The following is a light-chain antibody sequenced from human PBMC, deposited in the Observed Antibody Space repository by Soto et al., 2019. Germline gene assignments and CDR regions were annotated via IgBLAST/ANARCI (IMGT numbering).Light chain of an antibody. CDR1: QSVSSN. V-gene: IGKV3-15*01. J-gene: IGKJ5*01. CDR2: GAS. CDR3: QQYNNWPPIT. Sequence: EIVMTQSLATLSVSPVERATLSCSSSQSVSSNLAWYQQKPGQAPRLLIYGASTRATGIPARFSGSGSGTEFTLTISSLQSEDFAVYYCQQYNNWPPITFGQGTRLEI.